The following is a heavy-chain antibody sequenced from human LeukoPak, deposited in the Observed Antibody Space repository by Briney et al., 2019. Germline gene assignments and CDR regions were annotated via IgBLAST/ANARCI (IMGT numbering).Heavy chain of an antibody. CDR3: ARVRSIAAAGTDWFDP. V-gene: IGHV4-39*07. CDR1: GGSISSSSYY. Sequence: PSETLSLTCTVSGGSISSSSYYWGWIRQPPGRGLEWIGSIYHSGSTYYNPSLKSRVTIAVETSKNQFSLKLSSVTAADKAVYYCARVRSIAAAGTDWFDPWGQGTLVTVSS. CDR2: IYHSGST. D-gene: IGHD6-13*01. J-gene: IGHJ5*02.